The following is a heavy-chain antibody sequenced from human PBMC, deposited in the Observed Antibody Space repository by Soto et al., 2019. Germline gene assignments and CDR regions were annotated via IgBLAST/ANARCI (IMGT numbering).Heavy chain of an antibody. D-gene: IGHD3-22*01. CDR3: ARDLSTRKTDSYYYYYYGMDV. CDR2: ISAYNGNT. CDR1: GYTFTSYG. V-gene: IGHV1-18*01. Sequence: ASVKVSCKASGYTFTSYGISWVRQAPGQGLEWMGWISAYNGNTNYAQKLQGRVTMTTDTSTSTAYMELRSLRSDDTAVYYCARDLSTRKTDSYYYYYYGMDVWGQGTTVTVSS. J-gene: IGHJ6*02.